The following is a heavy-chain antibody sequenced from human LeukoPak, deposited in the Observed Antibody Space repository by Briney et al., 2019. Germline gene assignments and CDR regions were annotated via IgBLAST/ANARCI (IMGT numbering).Heavy chain of an antibody. V-gene: IGHV4-34*01. D-gene: IGHD3-3*01. Sequence: SETLSLTCAVYGGSFSGYYWSWIRQPPGKGLEWIGEINHSGSTNYNPSLKGRVTISVDTSKNQFSLKLSSVTAADTAVYYCARGSVRSYFQHWGQGTLVTVSS. CDR3: ARGSVRSYFQH. CDR2: INHSGST. J-gene: IGHJ1*01. CDR1: GGSFSGYY.